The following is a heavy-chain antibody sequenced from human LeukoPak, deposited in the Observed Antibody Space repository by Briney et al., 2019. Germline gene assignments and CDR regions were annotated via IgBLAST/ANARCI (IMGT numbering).Heavy chain of an antibody. CDR1: GGSINSYY. Sequence: SETLSLTCIVSGGSINSYYWSWIRQPPGKGLEWLGYIYYSGSTKYNPSLKSRVTISVDTSKNQFSLKLSSVTAADTAVYYCTRVSPHGMSDYWGQGTLVTVSS. V-gene: IGHV4-59*01. D-gene: IGHD1-1*01. J-gene: IGHJ4*02. CDR2: IYYSGST. CDR3: TRVSPHGMSDY.